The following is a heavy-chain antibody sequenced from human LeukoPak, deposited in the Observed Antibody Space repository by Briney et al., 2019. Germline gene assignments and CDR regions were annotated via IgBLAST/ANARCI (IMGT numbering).Heavy chain of an antibody. CDR2: FYYSGRT. D-gene: IGHD2-2*01. V-gene: IGHV4-39*01. CDR3: VRRAGSVVVSAGPYFDY. CDR1: GGSISSSSYY. J-gene: IGHJ4*02. Sequence: SETLSLTCTVSGGSISSSSYYWGWIRQPPGKGLEWIGNFYYSGRTYYNPSLKGRVTISVDTSKNQFSLKLSSVTAADTAVYYCVRRAGSVVVSAGPYFDYWGQGTLVTVSS.